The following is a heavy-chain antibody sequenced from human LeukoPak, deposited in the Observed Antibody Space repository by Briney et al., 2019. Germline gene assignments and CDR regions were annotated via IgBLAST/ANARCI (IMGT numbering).Heavy chain of an antibody. CDR2: ISGSGGST. D-gene: IGHD4-11*01. V-gene: IGHV3-23*01. CDR1: GFTFSSYA. Sequence: SGGSLRLSCAASGFTFSSYAMSWVRQAPGKGLEWVSAISGSGGSTYYADSVKGRFTISRDNSKNTLYLQMNSLRAEDTAVYYCARDPTVTDYYYYYGMDVWGQGTTVTVSS. CDR3: ARDPTVTDYYYYYGMDV. J-gene: IGHJ6*02.